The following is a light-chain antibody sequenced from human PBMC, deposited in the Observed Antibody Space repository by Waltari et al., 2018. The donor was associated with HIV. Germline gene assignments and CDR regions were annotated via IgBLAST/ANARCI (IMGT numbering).Light chain of an antibody. CDR2: SVN. Sequence: QSALTQPASVSAFPGQSITISCTGPESDISFYDFVSWYRQDPGKAPQLVMYSVNTRPSETASRFAGLKSGNKASLRISGLQFEDEGDYYCSSYTSPNTLLFGGGTKLTV. J-gene: IGLJ3*02. CDR3: SSYTSPNTLL. V-gene: IGLV2-14*01. CDR1: ESDISFYDF.